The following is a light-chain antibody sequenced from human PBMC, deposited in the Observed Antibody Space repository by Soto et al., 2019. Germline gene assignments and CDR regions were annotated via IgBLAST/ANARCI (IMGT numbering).Light chain of an antibody. CDR2: EVS. Sequence: QSVLTQPASVSGSPGQSITLSCTGTSSDVGGYNYVSWYQQHPGKAPKLIIYEVSNRPSGVSNRFSGSKSGNTASLTISGLQAEDEADYYCSSYARSSTWVFGGGTQLTVL. CDR3: SSYARSSTWV. CDR1: SSDVGGYNY. J-gene: IGLJ7*01. V-gene: IGLV2-14*01.